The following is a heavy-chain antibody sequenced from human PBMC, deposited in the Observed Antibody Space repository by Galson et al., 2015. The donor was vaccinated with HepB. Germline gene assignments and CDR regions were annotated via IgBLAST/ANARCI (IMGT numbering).Heavy chain of an antibody. Sequence: SLRLSCAASGFSFGSYWMNWVRQAPGKGLEWLANINQDGSATHYVDSVKGRFTISRDNAKTSLSLLMYRLRAEDTAVYYCARDVSASGGLDYWGQGSLVTVSS. CDR2: INQDGSAT. CDR1: GFSFGSYW. CDR3: ARDVSASGGLDY. D-gene: IGHD3-10*01. J-gene: IGHJ4*01. V-gene: IGHV3-7*03.